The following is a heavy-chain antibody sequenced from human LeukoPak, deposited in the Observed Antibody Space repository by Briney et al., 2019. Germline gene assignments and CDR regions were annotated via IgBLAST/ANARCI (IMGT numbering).Heavy chain of an antibody. CDR3: ARSAPGTQLGGYYYYMDV. J-gene: IGHJ6*03. Sequence: ASVKVSCKASGYAFASYGSSRVRQAPGQGLEWMGWISVNNGNTHYAQKFQGRVTMTTDTSTSTAYMEVRSLRSDDTAVYYCARSAPGTQLGGYYYYMDVWDKGTTVTVSS. D-gene: IGHD1/OR15-1a*01. CDR1: GYAFASYG. CDR2: ISVNNGNT. V-gene: IGHV1-18*01.